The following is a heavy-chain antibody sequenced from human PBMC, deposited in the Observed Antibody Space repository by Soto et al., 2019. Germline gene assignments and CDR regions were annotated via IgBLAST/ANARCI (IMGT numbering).Heavy chain of an antibody. CDR2: INAGNGNT. Sequence: GASVKVSCKASGYTFTSYAMHWVRQAPGQRLEWMGWINAGNGNTKYSQKFQGRVTITRDTSASTAYMELSSLRSEDTAVYYCARDLGSSSGADRDAFDIWGQGTMVTVS. CDR1: GYTFTSYA. CDR3: ARDLGSSSGADRDAFDI. D-gene: IGHD6-13*01. J-gene: IGHJ3*02. V-gene: IGHV1-3*01.